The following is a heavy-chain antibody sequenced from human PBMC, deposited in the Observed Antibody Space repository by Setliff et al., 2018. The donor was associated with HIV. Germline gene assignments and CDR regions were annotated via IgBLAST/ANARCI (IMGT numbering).Heavy chain of an antibody. V-gene: IGHV1-18*01. CDR1: GYRFMSYG. J-gene: IGHJ4*02. CDR2: TSSFSGAT. Sequence: GASVKVSCKGSGYRFMSYGFTWVRQAPGQGLEWVGWTSSFSGATKYSQNLQGRVTMTTDTSTNTAYMGLRSLKSDDTAVYYCAREVDGLELDHWGQGTLVTVSS. CDR3: AREVDGLELDH.